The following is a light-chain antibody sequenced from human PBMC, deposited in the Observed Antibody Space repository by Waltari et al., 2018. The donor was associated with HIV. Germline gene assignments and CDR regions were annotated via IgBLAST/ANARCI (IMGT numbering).Light chain of an antibody. CDR1: ALPKSY. Sequence: SNKLTNPPSWSVSQGKTARITCPGDALPKSYTYWYKKKAGQAPVLVIHEDNKRPSGIPERFSGSSAGTMATLTINGAQVGDEADYYCYSTDSSDNYGVFGGGTKLTVL. CDR3: YSTDSSDNYGV. V-gene: IGLV3-10*01. J-gene: IGLJ3*02. CDR2: EDN.